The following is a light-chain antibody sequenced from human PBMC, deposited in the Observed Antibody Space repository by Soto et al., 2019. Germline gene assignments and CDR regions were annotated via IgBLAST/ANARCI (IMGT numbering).Light chain of an antibody. CDR2: AAS. CDR3: LQHNTYPLT. Sequence: DSQSTQSPSSLSASVGDRVTITCRASQGIRSGLGWYQQKPGKAPKRLIDAASSLQSGVPSRFSGSGSGTEFTLTISSLQPEDFATYYCLQHNTYPLTFGGGTKVDIK. J-gene: IGKJ4*01. V-gene: IGKV1-17*01. CDR1: QGIRSG.